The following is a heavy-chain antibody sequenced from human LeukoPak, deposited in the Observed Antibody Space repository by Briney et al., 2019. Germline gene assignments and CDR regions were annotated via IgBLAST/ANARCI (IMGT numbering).Heavy chain of an antibody. CDR3: ARRQLRRRSFDY. CDR2: VYYSGST. V-gene: IGHV4-59*12. D-gene: IGHD2-2*01. J-gene: IGHJ4*02. CDR1: GDSISSYY. Sequence: SETLSLTCTVSGDSISSYYWSWIRQPPGKGLEWIGYVYYSGSTNYNPSLKSRVTISVDTSKNQFSLKLSSVTAADTAVYYCARRQLRRRSFDYWGQGTLVTVSS.